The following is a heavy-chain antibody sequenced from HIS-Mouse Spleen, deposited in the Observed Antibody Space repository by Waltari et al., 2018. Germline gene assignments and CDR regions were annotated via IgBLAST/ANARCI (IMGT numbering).Heavy chain of an antibody. CDR1: GYTFTGYY. D-gene: IGHD6-13*01. CDR2: INPNRGGT. J-gene: IGHJ4*02. V-gene: IGHV1-2*02. CDR3: ARGYLAAGNFDY. Sequence: QVQLVQSGAEVKKPGASVKVSCKASGYTFTGYYMHWVRQAPGQGLEWMGWINPNRGGTNYAQKFQGRVTMTRDTSISTAYMELSRMRSDDTAVYYCARGYLAAGNFDYWGQGTLVTVSS.